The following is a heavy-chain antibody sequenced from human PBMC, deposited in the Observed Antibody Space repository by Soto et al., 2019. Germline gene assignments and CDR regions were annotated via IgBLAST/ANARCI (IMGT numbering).Heavy chain of an antibody. CDR2: IYYSGST. Sequence: SETLSLTCTASGGSISSYYWSWIRQPPGKGLEWIGYIYYSGSTNYNSSLKSRVTISVDTSKNQLSLKLSSVTAADTAVYYCARATYYYGSSGYYGYYFGYWGRGTLVTVSS. J-gene: IGHJ4*02. V-gene: IGHV4-59*01. CDR3: ARATYYYGSSGYYGYYFGY. D-gene: IGHD3-22*01. CDR1: GGSISSYY.